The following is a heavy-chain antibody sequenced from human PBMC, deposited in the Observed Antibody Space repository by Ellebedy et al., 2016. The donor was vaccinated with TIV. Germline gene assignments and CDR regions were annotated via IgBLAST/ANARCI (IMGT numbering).Heavy chain of an antibody. CDR3: ATSPDVVVTHKDRWFDP. CDR1: GCTLSSYA. D-gene: IGHD2-21*02. Sequence: SVKVSXXAYGCTLSSYAISWLRQAPGQGLEWMGGIIPTFGKRKYAQNLQGRVTITADDSTNTAYMELRSLKSEDTAVYYCATSPDVVVTHKDRWFDPWGQGTLVTVSS. V-gene: IGHV1-69*13. J-gene: IGHJ5*02. CDR2: IIPTFGKR.